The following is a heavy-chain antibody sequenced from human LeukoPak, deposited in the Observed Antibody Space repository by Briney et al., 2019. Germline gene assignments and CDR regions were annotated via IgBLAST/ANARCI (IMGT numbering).Heavy chain of an antibody. CDR1: GYTFTGYY. CDR3: ARCRVVSGSCPHGFDY. D-gene: IGHD6-13*01. CDR2: INPNSGGT. V-gene: IGHV1-2*02. J-gene: IGHJ4*02. Sequence: ASVKVSCKASGYTFTGYYMHWVRQAPGQGLEWMGWINPNSGGTNYAQKFQGRVTMTRDTSIGTAYMELSRLRSDDTAVYYCARCRVVSGSCPHGFDYWGQGTLVTVSS.